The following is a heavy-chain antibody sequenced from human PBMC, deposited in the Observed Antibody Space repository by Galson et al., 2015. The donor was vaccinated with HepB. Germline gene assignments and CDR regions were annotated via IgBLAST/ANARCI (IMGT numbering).Heavy chain of an antibody. D-gene: IGHD1-26*01. CDR1: GFTFSSYG. J-gene: IGHJ4*02. V-gene: IGHV3-23*01. CDR2: IRNSGNKT. CDR3: AKNGVRATRCFDS. Sequence: SLRLSCAASGFTFSSYGMTWVRQAPGKGLEWVSTIRNSGNKTDSADSVKGRFTVSRDNSKNTVYLQMNSLRAEDTAIYYCAKNGVRATRCFDSWGQGTLVTVSS.